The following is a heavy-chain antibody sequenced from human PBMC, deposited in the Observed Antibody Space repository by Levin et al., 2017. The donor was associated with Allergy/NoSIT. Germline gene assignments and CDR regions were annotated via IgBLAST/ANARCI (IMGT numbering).Heavy chain of an antibody. CDR3: GRGFGYYGSGSPDY. V-gene: IGHV3-48*01. D-gene: IGHD3-10*01. J-gene: IGHJ4*02. Sequence: PGGSLRLSCAASGFTFSSYSMNWVRQAPGKGLEWVSYISSSSSTIYYADSVKGRFTISRDNAKNSLYLQMNSLRAEDTAVYYCGRGFGYYGSGSPDYWGQGTLVTVSS. CDR2: ISSSSSTI. CDR1: GFTFSSYS.